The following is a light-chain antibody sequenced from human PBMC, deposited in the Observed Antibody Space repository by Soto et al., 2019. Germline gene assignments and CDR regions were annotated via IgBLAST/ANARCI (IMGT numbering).Light chain of an antibody. CDR1: QDVASW. J-gene: IGKJ5*01. CDR2: AAS. CDR3: QQANSLPPT. V-gene: IGKV1-12*01. Sequence: DIQMTQSPSSVSAYVGDRVTISCRASQDVASWLAWYQQRPGKVPKLLIYAASILQSGVPARFSDSGSGTEFTLTISSLQPEDSATYYCQQANSLPPTFGQGTRLEIK.